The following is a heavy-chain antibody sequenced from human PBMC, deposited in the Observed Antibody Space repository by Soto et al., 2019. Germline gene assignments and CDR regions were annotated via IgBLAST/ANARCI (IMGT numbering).Heavy chain of an antibody. V-gene: IGHV5-10-1*01. J-gene: IGHJ5*02. CDR2: IDPSDSYT. CDR1: GYSFTSYW. CDR3: ASQGCSGGSCYGNWFDP. D-gene: IGHD2-15*01. Sequence: GESLKISSKGSGYSFTSYWISWVRQMPGKGLEWMGRIDPSDSYTNYSPSFQGHVTISADKPISTAYLQWSSLKASDTAMYYCASQGCSGGSCYGNWFDPWGQGTLVTVSS.